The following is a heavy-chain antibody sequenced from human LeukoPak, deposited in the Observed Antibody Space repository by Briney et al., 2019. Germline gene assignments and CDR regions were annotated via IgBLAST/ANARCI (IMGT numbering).Heavy chain of an antibody. CDR3: ASGGYDYVWGSYRSSDVGYFDY. CDR1: GFTFSDYY. V-gene: IGHV3-11*01. CDR2: ISSSGRTI. D-gene: IGHD3-16*02. J-gene: IGHJ4*02. Sequence: GGYLRLSCAASGFTFSDYYMSWLRQAPGQGLEWVSYISSSGRTIYYADSVKGRFTTSRDNAKNSLDLQMNSLRAEDTAVYYCASGGYDYVWGSYRSSDVGYFDYWGQGTLVTVSS.